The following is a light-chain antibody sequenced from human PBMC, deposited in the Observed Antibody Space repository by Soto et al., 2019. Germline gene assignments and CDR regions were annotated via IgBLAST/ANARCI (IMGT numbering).Light chain of an antibody. CDR3: AAWDDSLNAYV. J-gene: IGLJ1*01. V-gene: IGLV1-36*01. CDR2: YDN. Sequence: QSVLNQPPPVSETPGQRIAISFFGNNSNIGTNAVTWYQHLPGKAPKVLIHYDNLLPSGVSDRFSGSRSGTSASLAISRVQSEDEADYYCAAWDDSLNAYVFGTGTKVTVL. CDR1: NSNIGTNA.